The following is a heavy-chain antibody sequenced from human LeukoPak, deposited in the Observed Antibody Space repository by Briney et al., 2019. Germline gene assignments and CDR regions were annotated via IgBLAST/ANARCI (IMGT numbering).Heavy chain of an antibody. D-gene: IGHD1-26*01. CDR2: ISGSGGTT. Sequence: GGSLRLSCAASGFTFSSYAMSWVRQAPGKGLEWVSAISGSGGTTYYADSVRGRFTISRDNSKHTLYLQMNSLRAEDTALYYCAKAYSGSYYAFDYWGQGTLVTVSS. V-gene: IGHV3-23*01. J-gene: IGHJ4*02. CDR1: GFTFSSYA. CDR3: AKAYSGSYYAFDY.